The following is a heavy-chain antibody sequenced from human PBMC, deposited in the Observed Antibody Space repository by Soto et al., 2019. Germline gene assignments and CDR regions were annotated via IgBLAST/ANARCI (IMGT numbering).Heavy chain of an antibody. CDR1: GYTFTSYG. J-gene: IGHJ4*02. Sequence: GASVKVSCKASGYTFTSYGISWVRQAPGQGLEWMGWISAYNGNTNYAQKLQGRVTMTTDTSTSTAYMELRSLRSDDTAVYYCARDLPVDSSGWYLGYWGQGTLVTVSS. CDR2: ISAYNGNT. D-gene: IGHD6-19*01. V-gene: IGHV1-18*01. CDR3: ARDLPVDSSGWYLGY.